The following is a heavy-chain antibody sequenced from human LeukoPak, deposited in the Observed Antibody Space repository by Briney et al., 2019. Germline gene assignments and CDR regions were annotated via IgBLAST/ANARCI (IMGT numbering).Heavy chain of an antibody. CDR1: GGSISSSSYY. J-gene: IGHJ5*02. CDR2: IYYSGST. Sequence: PSETLSLTCTVSGGSISSSSYYWGWIRQPPGKGLEWIGSIYYSGSTYYNPSLKSRVTISVDTSKNQFSLKLSSVTAADTAVYYCARHRPSYSSSWWWFDPWGQGTLVTVSS. V-gene: IGHV4-39*01. CDR3: ARHRPSYSSSWWWFDP. D-gene: IGHD6-13*01.